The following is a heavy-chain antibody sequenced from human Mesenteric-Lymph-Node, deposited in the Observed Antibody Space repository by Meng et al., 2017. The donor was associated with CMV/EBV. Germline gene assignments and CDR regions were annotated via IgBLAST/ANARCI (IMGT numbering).Heavy chain of an antibody. CDR1: AHSFTSYG. J-gene: IGHJ4*02. CDR2: INPDNGNT. CDR3: ASGGSWDLGN. Sequence: ASVKVSCKTSAHSFTSYGVSWVRQAPGQGLEWMGWINPDNGNTNYAQKFQGRVTMTTDTSTSTAYMEVRGLRSDDTAMYYCASGGSWDLGNWGQGTLVTVSS. V-gene: IGHV1-18*04. D-gene: IGHD2-15*01.